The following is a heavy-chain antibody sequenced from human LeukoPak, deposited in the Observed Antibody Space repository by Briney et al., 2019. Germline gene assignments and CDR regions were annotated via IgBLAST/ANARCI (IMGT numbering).Heavy chain of an antibody. Sequence: RCLRLSSAASRFTLDGYAMHRVRQAPGKGLGWGSGISWNSGSIGYADSVKGRFTITRDNGKNSLYLQMNSLRAEDMALYYCAKGRNSAVAGLFDYWGQGTLVTVSS. V-gene: IGHV3-9*03. CDR1: RFTLDGYA. CDR2: ISWNSGSI. J-gene: IGHJ4*02. CDR3: AKGRNSAVAGLFDY. D-gene: IGHD6-19*01.